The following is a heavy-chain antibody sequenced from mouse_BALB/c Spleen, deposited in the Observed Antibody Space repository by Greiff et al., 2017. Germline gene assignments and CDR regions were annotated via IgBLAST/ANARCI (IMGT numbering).Heavy chain of an antibody. CDR3: ANSNWAWFAY. D-gene: IGHD4-1*01. Sequence: DVMLVESGGGLVQPGGSRKLSCAASGFTFSSFGMHWVRQAPEKGLEWVAYISSGSSTIYYADTVKGRFTISRDNPKNTLFLQMTSLRSEDTAMYYCANSNWAWFAYWGQGTLVTVSA. V-gene: IGHV5-17*02. CDR2: ISSGSSTI. J-gene: IGHJ3*01. CDR1: GFTFSSFG.